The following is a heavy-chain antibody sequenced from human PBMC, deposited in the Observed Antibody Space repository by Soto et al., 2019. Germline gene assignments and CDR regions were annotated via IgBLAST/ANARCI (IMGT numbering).Heavy chain of an antibody. Sequence: EVQLLESGGGLVQPGGSLRLSCAASGFTFSSYAMSWVRQAPGKGLEWVSTISGSGGSTYYADSVKGRFTISRDNSKNTLYLQMNSLRAEDTAVYYCAKDRLRQPYGGYSSSPGVYYYYGMDVWGQGTTVTVSS. D-gene: IGHD6-6*01. J-gene: IGHJ6*02. CDR3: AKDRLRQPYGGYSSSPGVYYYYGMDV. CDR2: ISGSGGST. V-gene: IGHV3-23*01. CDR1: GFTFSSYA.